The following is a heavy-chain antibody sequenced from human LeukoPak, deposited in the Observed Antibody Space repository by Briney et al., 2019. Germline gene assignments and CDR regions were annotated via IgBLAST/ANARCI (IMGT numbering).Heavy chain of an antibody. CDR2: IYSGGST. J-gene: IGHJ4*02. V-gene: IGHV3-53*01. CDR3: ARGGANYYDSSGYYYPFDY. Sequence: PGGSLRLSCAASGFTVGSNYMSWVRQAPGKGLEWVSVIYSGGSTYYADSVKGRFTISRDNSKNTLYLQMNSLRAEDTAVYYCARGGANYYDSSGYYYPFDYWGQGTLVTVSS. D-gene: IGHD3-22*01. CDR1: GFTVGSNY.